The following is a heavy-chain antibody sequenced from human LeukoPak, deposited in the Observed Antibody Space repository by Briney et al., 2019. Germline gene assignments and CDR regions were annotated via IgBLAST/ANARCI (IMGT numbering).Heavy chain of an antibody. CDR2: ISYDGSNK. CDR3: ARDGYREKYYFDY. J-gene: IGHJ4*02. CDR1: GFTFSSYG. V-gene: IGHV3-30*03. Sequence: GTSLRLSCAAPGFTFSSYGMHWVRQAPGKGLEWVAVISYDGSNKYYADSVKGRFTISRDNSKNTLYLQMNSLRAEDTAVYYCARDGYREKYYFDYWGQGTLVTVSS. D-gene: IGHD5-18*01.